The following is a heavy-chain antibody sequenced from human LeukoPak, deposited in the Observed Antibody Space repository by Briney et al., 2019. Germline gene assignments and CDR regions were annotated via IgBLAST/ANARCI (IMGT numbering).Heavy chain of an antibody. Sequence: ASVKVSCKASGYTFTGYYVHWVRRAPGQGLEWMGRINPNSGDTNYAQKFQGRVTMTRDTSISTAYMELSRLRSDDTAVYYCARDYCGGDCFPDYWGQGTLVTVSS. CDR2: INPNSGDT. J-gene: IGHJ4*02. D-gene: IGHD2-21*02. CDR3: ARDYCGGDCFPDY. CDR1: GYTFTGYY. V-gene: IGHV1-2*06.